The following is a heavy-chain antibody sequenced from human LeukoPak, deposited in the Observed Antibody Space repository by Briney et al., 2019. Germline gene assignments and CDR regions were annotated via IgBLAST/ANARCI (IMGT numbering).Heavy chain of an antibody. CDR1: GFTFDDYA. D-gene: IGHD5-18*01. J-gene: IGHJ4*02. Sequence: GRSLRLSCAASGFTFDDYAMHWVRHAPGKGLEWVSGISWNSGSIGYADSVKGRFTISRDNAKNSLYLQMNSLRAEDTALYYCAKDIGYSYGYYFDYWGQGTLVTVSS. CDR3: AKDIGYSYGYYFDY. V-gene: IGHV3-9*01. CDR2: ISWNSGSI.